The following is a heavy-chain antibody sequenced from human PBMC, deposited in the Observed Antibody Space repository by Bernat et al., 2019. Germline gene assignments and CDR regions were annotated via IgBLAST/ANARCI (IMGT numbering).Heavy chain of an antibody. Sequence: QVQLQESGPGLVKPSETLSLTCAVSGYSISSVYYWGWIRQPPGKGLEWIGNIYNGGSTYYNPSLKSRVTISVDTSKNQFSLKLSSVTAADTAVYYCARVASSSYGNYYYYYYMDVWGKGTTVTVSS. J-gene: IGHJ6*03. D-gene: IGHD6-6*01. CDR3: ARVASSSYGNYYYYYYMDV. CDR2: IYNGGST. V-gene: IGHV4-38-2*01. CDR1: GYSISSVYY.